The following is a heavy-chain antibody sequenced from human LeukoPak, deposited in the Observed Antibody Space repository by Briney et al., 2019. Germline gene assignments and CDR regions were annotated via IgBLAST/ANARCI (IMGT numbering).Heavy chain of an antibody. D-gene: IGHD2-15*01. CDR1: GGSISSYY. V-gene: IGHV4-39*07. J-gene: IGHJ4*02. CDR3: ASDYCSGGSCYSGYFDY. Sequence: SETLSLTCTVSGGSISSYYWGWIRQPPGKGLEWIGSIYYSGSTYYNPSLKSRVTISVDTSKNQFSLKLSSVTAADTAVYYCASDYCSGGSCYSGYFDYWGQGTLVTVSS. CDR2: IYYSGST.